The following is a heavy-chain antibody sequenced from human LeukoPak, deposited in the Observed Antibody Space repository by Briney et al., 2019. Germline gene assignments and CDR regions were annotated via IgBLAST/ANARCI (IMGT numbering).Heavy chain of an antibody. CDR2: INSDGSNT. CDR1: GFTFSNAW. V-gene: IGHV3-74*01. CDR3: ASTNDYADENY. J-gene: IGHJ4*02. Sequence: GGSLRLSCVASGFTFSNAWMNWVRQAPGKGLVWVSRINSDGSNTNYADSVKGRFTVSRDNTKNTLFLQMNNARAEDTAVYYCASTNDYADENYWGQGTLVTVSS. D-gene: IGHD4-17*01.